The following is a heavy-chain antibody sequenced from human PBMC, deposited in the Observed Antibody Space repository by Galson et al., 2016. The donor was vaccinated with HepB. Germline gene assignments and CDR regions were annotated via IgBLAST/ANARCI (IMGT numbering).Heavy chain of an antibody. CDR3: ARDLTYSGYVGYFDQ. J-gene: IGHJ4*02. CDR2: ISFDGSNT. CDR1: GFIFSHHA. D-gene: IGHD5-12*01. Sequence: SLRLSCAASGFIFSHHALHWVRQAPGKGLQWVAVISFDGSNTYYADSVRGRFTIYRDNSKNTVYLQMNRVRPEDTGLYYCARDLTYSGYVGYFDQWGQGALVTVSS. V-gene: IGHV3-30-3*01.